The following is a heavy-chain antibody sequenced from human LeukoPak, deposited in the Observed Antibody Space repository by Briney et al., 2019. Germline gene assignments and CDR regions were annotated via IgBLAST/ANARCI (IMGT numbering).Heavy chain of an antibody. Sequence: PGGSLRLSCAASGFTFSSYWMHWVRQAPGKGLVWVSRTNSDGSSTSYADSVKGRFTISRDNAKNTLYLQMNSLRAEDTAMYYCARDLGYSSGVDYWGQGTLVTVSS. V-gene: IGHV3-74*01. CDR1: GFTFSSYW. J-gene: IGHJ4*02. D-gene: IGHD6-19*01. CDR3: ARDLGYSSGVDY. CDR2: TNSDGSST.